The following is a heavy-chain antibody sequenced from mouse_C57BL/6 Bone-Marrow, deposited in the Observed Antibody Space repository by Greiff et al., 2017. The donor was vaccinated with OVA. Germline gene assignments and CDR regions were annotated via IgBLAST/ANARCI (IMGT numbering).Heavy chain of an antibody. V-gene: IGHV5-6*01. CDR1: GFTFSSYG. D-gene: IGHD6-1*01. Sequence: EVQLVESGGDLVKPGGSLKLSCAASGFTFSSYGMSWVRQTPDKRLEWVATISSGGSYTYYPDSVKGRFTISRDNAKNTLYLQMSSLKSEDTAMYYCARGPLYAMDYWGQGTSVTVSS. CDR2: ISSGGSYT. CDR3: ARGPLYAMDY. J-gene: IGHJ4*01.